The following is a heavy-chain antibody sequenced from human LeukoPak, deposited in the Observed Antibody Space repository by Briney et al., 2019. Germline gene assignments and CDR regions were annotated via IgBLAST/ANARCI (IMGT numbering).Heavy chain of an antibody. CDR3: ARDQLDYDFWSGYPALFPYYYYYYGMDV. CDR2: IWYDGSNK. Sequence: GRSLRLSCAASGFTFSSYGMHWVRQAPGKGLEWVAVIWYDGSNKYYADSVKGRFTISRDNSKNTLYLQMNSLRAEDTDVYYCARDQLDYDFWSGYPALFPYYYYYYGMDVWGQGTTVTVSS. CDR1: GFTFSSYG. V-gene: IGHV3-33*01. D-gene: IGHD3-3*01. J-gene: IGHJ6*02.